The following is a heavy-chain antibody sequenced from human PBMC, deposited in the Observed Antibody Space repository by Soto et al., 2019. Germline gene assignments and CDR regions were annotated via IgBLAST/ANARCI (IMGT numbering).Heavy chain of an antibody. CDR1: GGSISSGGYY. Sequence: SETLSLTCTVSGGSISSGGYYWSWIRQHPGKGLEWIGYIYYSGSTYYNPSLKSRVTISVDTSKNQFSLKLSSVTAAETAVYYCARDSWRARAYYYGMDVWGQGTTVTVSS. D-gene: IGHD3-3*01. J-gene: IGHJ6*02. CDR2: IYYSGST. CDR3: ARDSWRARAYYYGMDV. V-gene: IGHV4-31*03.